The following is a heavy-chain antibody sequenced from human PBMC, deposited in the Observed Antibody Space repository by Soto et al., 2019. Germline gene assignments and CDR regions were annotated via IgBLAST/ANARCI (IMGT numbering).Heavy chain of an antibody. CDR1: GATFTSST. CDR2: ILVGSGQT. J-gene: IGHJ4*02. CDR3: AAISSGYYRVFDY. Sequence: ASVKVSCKASGATFTSSTVNWVRQSRGQPPEWIGWILVGSGQTNSAQKFQGRVAITRDMSTYTAYLELNSLRSDDSAVYYCAAISSGYYRVFDYWGQGTPVTVSS. D-gene: IGHD3-22*01. V-gene: IGHV1-58*01.